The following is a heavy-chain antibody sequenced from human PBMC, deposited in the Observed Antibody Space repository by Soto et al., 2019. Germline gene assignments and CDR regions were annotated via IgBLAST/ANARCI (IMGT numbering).Heavy chain of an antibody. D-gene: IGHD2-2*01. CDR1: GFTFSSYA. CDR2: ISGSGGST. J-gene: IGHJ4*02. V-gene: IGHV3-23*01. CDR3: AKALYCSGTSCYFDY. Sequence: PGGSLRLSCAASGFTFSSYAMSWVRQAPGKGLEWVSAISGSGGSTYYADSVKGRFTISRDNSKNTLYLQMNSLRAEDTAVYYCAKALYCSGTSCYFDYWGQGPLVTVSS.